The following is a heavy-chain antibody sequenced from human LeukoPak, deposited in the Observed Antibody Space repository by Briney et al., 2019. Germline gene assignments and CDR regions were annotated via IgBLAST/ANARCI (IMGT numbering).Heavy chain of an antibody. CDR3: ARIRCGRGQARCYNH. Sequence: SEALSLTCAVSGVSFSDYYWSWIRQSPEKGLEWIGEVSPGGYTTHNPSLRSRVIISEDKSENQLSLNVTSVPAADTALYYCARIRCGRGQARCYNHWAQGSLVTVSS. CDR2: VSPGGYT. CDR1: GVSFSDYY. J-gene: IGHJ5*02. V-gene: IGHV4-34*01. D-gene: IGHD2-21*01.